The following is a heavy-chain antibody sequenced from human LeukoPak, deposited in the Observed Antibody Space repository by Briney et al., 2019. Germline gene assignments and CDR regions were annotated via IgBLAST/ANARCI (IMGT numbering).Heavy chain of an antibody. Sequence: GGSLRLSCAASGFTFSSYSMNWVRQAPGKGLEWVSSISSSSSYIYYADSVKGRFTISRDNAKNSLYLQMNSLRAENTAVYYCARGGRGSSNYFDYWGQGTLVTVSS. CDR1: GFTFSSYS. V-gene: IGHV3-21*04. CDR2: ISSSSSYI. CDR3: ARGGRGSSNYFDY. J-gene: IGHJ4*02. D-gene: IGHD2-2*01.